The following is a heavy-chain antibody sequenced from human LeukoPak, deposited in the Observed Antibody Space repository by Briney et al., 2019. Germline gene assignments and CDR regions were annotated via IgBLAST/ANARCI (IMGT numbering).Heavy chain of an antibody. CDR2: ISYDGSNK. CDR3: AKGGLYYYDSSGYYYVDY. D-gene: IGHD3-22*01. J-gene: IGHJ4*02. Sequence: GGSLRLSCAASGFTFSSYGMHWVRQAPGKGLEWVAVISYDGSNKYYADSVKGRFTISRDHSKNKLYLQMHSLRAEDTAVYYCAKGGLYYYDSSGYYYVDYWGQGTLVTVSS. V-gene: IGHV3-30*18. CDR1: GFTFSSYG.